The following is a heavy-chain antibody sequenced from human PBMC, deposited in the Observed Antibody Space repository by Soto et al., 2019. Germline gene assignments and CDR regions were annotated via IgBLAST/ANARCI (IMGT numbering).Heavy chain of an antibody. Sequence: GESLKISCKGSGYSFTSYWIGWGRQMPGKGLEWMGIIYPGDSDTRYSPSFQGQVPISADKSFSTAYLQWSSLKASDTAMYYCARHPVRVRGVLSAYYLDYWGQGTLVTVSS. V-gene: IGHV5-51*01. CDR3: ARHPVRVRGVLSAYYLDY. D-gene: IGHD3-10*01. CDR1: GYSFTSYW. CDR2: IYPGDSDT. J-gene: IGHJ4*02.